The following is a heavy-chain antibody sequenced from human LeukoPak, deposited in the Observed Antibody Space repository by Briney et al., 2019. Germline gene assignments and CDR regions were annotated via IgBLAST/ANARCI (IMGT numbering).Heavy chain of an antibody. J-gene: IGHJ4*02. CDR3: ARRIAVAGPFDY. CDR2: IYYSGST. D-gene: IGHD6-19*01. CDR1: GGSISIYY. Sequence: PSETLSLTCSVSGGSISIYYWSSIRPRPGAGVEGIGHIYYSGSTNYNPSLKSRVIRSVDTSKNQFSLKLSSVTAADTAVYYCARRIAVAGPFDYWGQGTLVTVSS. V-gene: IGHV4-59*08.